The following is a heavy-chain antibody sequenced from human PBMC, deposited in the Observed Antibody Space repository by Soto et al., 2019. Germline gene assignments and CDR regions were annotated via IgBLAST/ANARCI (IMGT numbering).Heavy chain of an antibody. CDR1: GDSVSSNSAA. Sequence: KQSQTLSLTCAISGDSVSSNSAAWNWIRQSPSRGLEWLGRTYYRSKWYNDYAVSVKSRITINPDTSKNQFSLQLNSVTPEDTAVYYCARDPGIAAAGDYYYYMDVWGKGTTVTVSS. J-gene: IGHJ6*03. CDR2: TYYRSKWYN. V-gene: IGHV6-1*01. D-gene: IGHD6-13*01. CDR3: ARDPGIAAAGDYYYYMDV.